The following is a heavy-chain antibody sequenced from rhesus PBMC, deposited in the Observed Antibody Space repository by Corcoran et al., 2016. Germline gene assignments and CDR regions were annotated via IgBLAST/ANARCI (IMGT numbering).Heavy chain of an antibody. D-gene: IGHD2-8*01. Sequence: QVQLQESGPGVVKPLETLSLTCAVSGGSISDSYRWSWIRQPPGKGLEWFGYIYGSSANTNSNPSLKSRVTISKDTSKNQFSLKLSAVTAADTAVYYCAREEVVVVVSATPWFDYWGQGVLVTVSS. V-gene: IGHV4S10*01. CDR2: IYGSSANT. CDR1: GGSISDSYR. J-gene: IGHJ4*01. CDR3: AREEVVVVVSATPWFDY.